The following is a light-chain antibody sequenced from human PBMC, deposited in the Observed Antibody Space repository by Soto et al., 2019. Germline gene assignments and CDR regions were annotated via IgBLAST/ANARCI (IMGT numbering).Light chain of an antibody. CDR1: SSDVGGYNY. V-gene: IGLV2-14*01. J-gene: IGLJ1*01. CDR2: DVS. CDR3: SSYTSSSTRCV. Sequence: QSVLTQPASVSGSPGQSITISCTGTSSDVGGYNYVSWYQQHPGKAPKLMIYDVSNRPSGVSNRFSGSKSGNTASLTISGLQAEDEADYYCSSYTSSSTRCVFGTGTK.